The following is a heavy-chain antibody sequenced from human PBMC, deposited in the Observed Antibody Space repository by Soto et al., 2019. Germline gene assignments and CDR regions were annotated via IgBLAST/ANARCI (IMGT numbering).Heavy chain of an antibody. CDR1: GFTFSDYG. CDR3: ARDDSAPQWPTFDS. D-gene: IGHD6-19*01. CDR2: IWPDGNNK. J-gene: IGHJ4*02. Sequence: QVQLVESGGGVVQPGRSLRLSCAASGFTFSDYGMHWVRQAPGKGLEWVALIWPDGNNKYYADSVKGRFTISRVNSKNTLYLQLNSLGADDAAIYYCARDDSAPQWPTFDSWGQGTLVTVSS. V-gene: IGHV3-33*01.